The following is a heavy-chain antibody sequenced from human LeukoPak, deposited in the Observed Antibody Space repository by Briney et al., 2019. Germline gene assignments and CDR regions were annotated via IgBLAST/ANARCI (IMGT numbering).Heavy chain of an antibody. CDR2: INTNTGNP. CDR1: GYTFTRYA. Sequence: ASVKVACKASGYTFTRYAMNWVRQAPGQGLELMGWINTNTGNPTYAQGFTGRFVFSLDTSVSTAYLQISSLKAEDTAVYYCARDLWGMVRGFWAFDIWGQGTMVTVSS. J-gene: IGHJ3*02. CDR3: ARDLWGMVRGFWAFDI. D-gene: IGHD3-10*01. V-gene: IGHV7-4-1*02.